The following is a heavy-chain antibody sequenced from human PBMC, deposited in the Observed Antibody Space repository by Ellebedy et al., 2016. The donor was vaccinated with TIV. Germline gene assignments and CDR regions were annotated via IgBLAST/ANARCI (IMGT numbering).Heavy chain of an antibody. Sequence: MPGGSLRLSCTVSGGSISSSYFYWGWIRQPPGKGLEWIGSFFYRANNYYNPSLKSRVSISVDTSKNQFSLKLSSVTAADTAVYYCAGGRSYPFLFAYWGPGTLVNVSS. CDR3: AGGRSYPFLFAY. V-gene: IGHV4-39*01. CDR1: GGSISSSYFY. J-gene: IGHJ4*02. D-gene: IGHD3-10*01. CDR2: FFYRANN.